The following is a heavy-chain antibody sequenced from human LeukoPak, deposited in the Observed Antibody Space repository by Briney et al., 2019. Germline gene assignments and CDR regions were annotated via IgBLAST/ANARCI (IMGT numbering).Heavy chain of an antibody. CDR3: ARSTDTAMVTGFDY. J-gene: IGHJ4*02. CDR1: GFPFSNYG. V-gene: IGHV3-30*02. D-gene: IGHD5-18*01. CDR2: IRYDGSNK. Sequence: GSLRLSCAATGFPFSNYGMHWVRQAPGKGLQWVAFIRYDGSNKYYADSVKGRFTISRDNSKNTLYLQMNSLRAEDTAVYYCARSTDTAMVTGFDYWGQGTLVTVSS.